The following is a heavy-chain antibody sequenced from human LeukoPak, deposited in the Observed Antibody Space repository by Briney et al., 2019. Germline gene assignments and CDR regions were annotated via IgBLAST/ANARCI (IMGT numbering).Heavy chain of an antibody. J-gene: IGHJ4*02. CDR1: GSSISSYY. Sequence: SETLSLTCTVSGSSISSYYWSWIRQPPGKGLEWIGYIYYSGSTNYNPSLKSRVTISVDTSKNQFSLKLSSVTAADTAVYYCARDDTYCSSTSCYWVTDYWGQGTLVTVSS. CDR3: ARDDTYCSSTSCYWVTDY. CDR2: IYYSGST. D-gene: IGHD2-2*01. V-gene: IGHV4-59*01.